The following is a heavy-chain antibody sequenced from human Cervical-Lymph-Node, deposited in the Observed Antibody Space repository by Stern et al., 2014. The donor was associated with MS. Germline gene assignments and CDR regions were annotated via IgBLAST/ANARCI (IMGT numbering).Heavy chain of an antibody. Sequence: EVQLVESGGGLVKPGGSLRLSCAASGFTFSSYSMNWVRQAPGKGLEGVSSISSSSSYIYYADSVKGRFTISRDNAKNSLYLQMNSLRAEDTAVYYCARDKVGATFPDEYYYYYGMDVWGQGTTVPVSS. D-gene: IGHD1-26*01. V-gene: IGHV3-21*01. CDR1: GFTFSSYS. J-gene: IGHJ6*02. CDR2: ISSSSSYI. CDR3: ARDKVGATFPDEYYYYYGMDV.